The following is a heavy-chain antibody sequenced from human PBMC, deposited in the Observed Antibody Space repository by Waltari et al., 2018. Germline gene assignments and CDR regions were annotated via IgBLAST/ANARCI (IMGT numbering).Heavy chain of an antibody. CDR2: ISWNSGSI. V-gene: IGHV3-9*01. CDR1: GFTFVDYA. D-gene: IGHD5-18*01. J-gene: IGHJ4*02. Sequence: EVQLVESGGGLGQPGRSLRLSCAASGFTFVDYAMHWVRPAPGKGLEWVSGISWNSGSIGYADSVKGRFTISRDNAKNSLYLQMNSLRAEDTALYYCAKDMGPLLRGSYGLDYWGQGTLVTVSS. CDR3: AKDMGPLLRGSYGLDY.